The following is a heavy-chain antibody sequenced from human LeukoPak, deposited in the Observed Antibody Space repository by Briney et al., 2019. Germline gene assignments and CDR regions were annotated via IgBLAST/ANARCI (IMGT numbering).Heavy chain of an antibody. CDR2: ISAYNGNT. V-gene: IGHV1-18*01. J-gene: IGHJ5*02. D-gene: IGHD4-17*01. CDR1: GYTFTSYG. Sequence: GASVKVSCKASGYTFTSYGISWLRQAPGQGLEWMGWISAYNGNTNYALNLQGRVTMTTDTSTSTAYMELRSLRSDDTAVYYCARDAVTTSWFDPWGQGTLVTVSS. CDR3: ARDAVTTSWFDP.